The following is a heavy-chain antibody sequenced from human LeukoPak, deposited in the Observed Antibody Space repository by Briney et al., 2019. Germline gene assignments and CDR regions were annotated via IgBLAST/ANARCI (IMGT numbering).Heavy chain of an antibody. CDR3: ATKYYYDSSGYYYHPYAFDI. Sequence: GASVKVSCKASGYTFTSYGISWVRQAPGQGLEWMGWISAYNGNTNYAQKLQGRVTMTTDTSTSTAYMELRSLRSDDTAVYYCATKYYYDSSGYYYHPYAFDIWGQGTMVTVSP. D-gene: IGHD3-22*01. CDR2: ISAYNGNT. J-gene: IGHJ3*02. V-gene: IGHV1-18*01. CDR1: GYTFTSYG.